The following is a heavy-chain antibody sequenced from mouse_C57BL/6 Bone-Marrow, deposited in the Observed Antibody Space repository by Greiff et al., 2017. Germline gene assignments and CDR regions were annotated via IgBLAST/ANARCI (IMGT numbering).Heavy chain of an antibody. J-gene: IGHJ2*01. CDR3: AFIYYGNPYFDY. V-gene: IGHV1-19*01. D-gene: IGHD2-1*01. CDR1: GYTFTDYY. Sequence: VQLQQSGPVLVKPGASVKMSCKASGYTFTDYYMNWVKQSHGKSLEWIGVINPYNGGTSYNQKFKGKATLTVDKSSSTAYMELNSLTSEDSAVYSCAFIYYGNPYFDYWGQGTTLTVSS. CDR2: INPYNGGT.